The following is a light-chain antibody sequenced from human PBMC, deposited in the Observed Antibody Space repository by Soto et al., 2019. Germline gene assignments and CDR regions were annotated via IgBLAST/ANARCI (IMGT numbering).Light chain of an antibody. CDR3: QQHADWPLT. CDR1: RSVGNN. J-gene: IGKJ4*01. CDR2: AAS. Sequence: IVLTHSPATLSFSAGERATLSCRASRSVGNNLAWYQKKPGQAPGLLIYAASTRATGIPARFSGSGSGTDFTLTISSLEPEDFAVYYCQQHADWPLTFGGGTKVDIK. V-gene: IGKV3-11*01.